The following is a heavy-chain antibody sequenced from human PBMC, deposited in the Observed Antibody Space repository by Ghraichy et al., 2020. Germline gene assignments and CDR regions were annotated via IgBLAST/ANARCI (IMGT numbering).Heavy chain of an antibody. J-gene: IGHJ4*02. CDR3: ARSPTVVFPDY. D-gene: IGHD4-23*01. CDR1: NDSIISGGYY. CDR2: IFHSGSS. V-gene: IGHV4-31*03. Sequence: SETLSLTCTVSNDSIISGGYYWHWIRQPPGKGLEWIGYIFHSGSSYYSPSLASRLTISLDTSKNQFSLRLTSVTAADTAVYYCARSPTVVFPDYWGRGTLVSVSS.